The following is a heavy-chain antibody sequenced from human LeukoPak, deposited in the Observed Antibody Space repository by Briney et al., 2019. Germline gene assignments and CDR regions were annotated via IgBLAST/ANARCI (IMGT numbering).Heavy chain of an antibody. D-gene: IGHD3-22*01. J-gene: IGHJ5*02. V-gene: IGHV6-1*01. CDR3: ARGYYYDSSGYYYPNWFDP. CDR2: TYYRSKWYN. CDR1: GDSVSSNSAA. Sequence: SQTLSLTCAISGDSVSSNSAAWNWIRQSPSRGLEWLGRTYYRSKWYNDYAVSVKSRITINPDTSKNQFSLQLNSVTPEDTAVYYCARGYYYDSSGYYYPNWFDPWGQGTLVTVSS.